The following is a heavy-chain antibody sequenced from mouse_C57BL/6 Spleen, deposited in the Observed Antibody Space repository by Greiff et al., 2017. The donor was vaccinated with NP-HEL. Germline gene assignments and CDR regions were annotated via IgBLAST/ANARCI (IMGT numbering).Heavy chain of an antibody. V-gene: IGHV1-26*01. CDR2: INPNNGGT. D-gene: IGHD2-3*01. J-gene: IGHJ2*01. CDR1: GYTFTDYY. Sequence: VQLQQSGPELVKPGASVKISCKASGYTFTDYYMNWVKQSHGKSLEWIGDINPNNGGTSYNQKFKGKATLTVDKSSSTAYMELRSLTSEDSAVYYCARLYGYYNYWGQGTTLTVSS. CDR3: ARLYGYYNY.